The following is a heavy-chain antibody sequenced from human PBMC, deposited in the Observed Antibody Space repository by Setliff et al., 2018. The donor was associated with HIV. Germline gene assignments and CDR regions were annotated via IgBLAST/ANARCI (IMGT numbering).Heavy chain of an antibody. V-gene: IGHV1-2*02. D-gene: IGHD5-18*01. CDR2: INPNNGDT. Sequence: WASVKVSCKASRYTFTDYYMHWVRQAPGQGLEWMGWINPNNGDTNYAQHFQDRVSMTRDTSISTVYMELSRLGSDDTAVYYCARSGAGYSTGPLYYYMDVWGKGTTVTVS. J-gene: IGHJ6*03. CDR3: ARSGAGYSTGPLYYYMDV. CDR1: RYTFTDYY.